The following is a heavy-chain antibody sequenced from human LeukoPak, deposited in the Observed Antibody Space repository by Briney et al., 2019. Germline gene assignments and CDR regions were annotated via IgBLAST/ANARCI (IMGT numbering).Heavy chain of an antibody. CDR1: GGSINTNNW. D-gene: IGHD7-27*01. CDR3: ARLLGGGLGWFDP. V-gene: IGHV4-4*02. CDR2: IYLSGST. J-gene: IGHJ5*02. Sequence: PSETLSLTCTVSGGSINTNNWWSWVRQPPGKGLEWIGEIYLSGSTSYNPSLQSRLTISVDKSKNQFSLKLDSVTAADSAVYYCARLLGGGLGWFDPWGQGTLVTVSS.